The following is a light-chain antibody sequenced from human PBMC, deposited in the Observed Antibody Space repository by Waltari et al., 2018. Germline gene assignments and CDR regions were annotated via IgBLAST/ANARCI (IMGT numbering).Light chain of an antibody. CDR2: GYN. J-gene: IGLJ3*02. CDR3: SSRDSSGKVL. CDR1: SLGSYY. Sequence: SSDLTQDPGVSVALGQPVRINCQGDSLGSYYATWYQQKEGQAPVLVMHGYNKRPSGIADRCSGSSSGTTSSLIIAGSQAEDEADFYCSSRDSSGKVLFGGGTKVTVL. V-gene: IGLV3-19*01.